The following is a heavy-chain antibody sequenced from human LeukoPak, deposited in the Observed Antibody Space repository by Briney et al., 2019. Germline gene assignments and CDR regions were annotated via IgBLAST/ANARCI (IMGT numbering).Heavy chain of an antibody. V-gene: IGHV3-48*01. J-gene: IGHJ3*02. CDR1: GFTFSDYS. CDR2: IGISSSSI. Sequence: PGGSLRLSCAASGFTFSDYSMHWVRQAPGKGLEWVSYIGISSSSISYADSVKGRFTSSRDDAENSLYLQMNSLRAGDTAVYYYAREGLPNAFDIWGQGTMVTVSS. CDR3: AREGLPNAFDI.